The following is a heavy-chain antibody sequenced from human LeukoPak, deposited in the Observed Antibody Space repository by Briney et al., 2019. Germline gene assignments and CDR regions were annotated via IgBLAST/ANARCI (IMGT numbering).Heavy chain of an antibody. Sequence: PGGSLRLSCAASGFTFSSYAMSWGRDAPGRGRVCGSDLCVSGVSTYYADTARGRFTISRDNSKNTLYLQMNSLRAEDTAVYYCANRGISSSWSLRLDPWGQGTLVTVSS. CDR3: ANRGISSSWSLRLDP. V-gene: IGHV3-23*01. D-gene: IGHD6-13*01. CDR1: GFTFSSYA. CDR2: LCVSGVST. J-gene: IGHJ5*02.